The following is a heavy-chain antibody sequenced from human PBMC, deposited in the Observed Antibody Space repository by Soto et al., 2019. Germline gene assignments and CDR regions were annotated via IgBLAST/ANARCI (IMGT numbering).Heavy chain of an antibody. J-gene: IGHJ5*02. Sequence: PRGALRLSCIAYEFIFGRYVMNWIRKAPGKGLEWVAVISYDGSDQLSADSVKGRFPISRDNSNSTLTLQMTSLTSEDTAVYYGERGGFSLYDFRGYFPYYFAAWRLGPPFPNSS. CDR1: EFIFGRYV. CDR2: ISYDGSDQ. CDR3: ERGGFSLYDFRGYFPYYFAA. D-gene: IGHD3-3*01. V-gene: IGHV3-30-3*01.